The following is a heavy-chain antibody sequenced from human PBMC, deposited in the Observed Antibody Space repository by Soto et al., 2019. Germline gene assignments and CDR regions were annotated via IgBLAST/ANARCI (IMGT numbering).Heavy chain of an antibody. D-gene: IGHD1-1*01. V-gene: IGHV3-30-3*01. CDR2: ILYDESDK. CDR3: AREIDDTEFDY. Sequence: GESLKISCAASGFTLSSYVMHWVRQAPGKGLEWMAVILYDESDKYHADSVKGRFTISRDTSKNTLFLQMDSLRPDDTAVYYCAREIDDTEFDYWGQATLVTVSS. J-gene: IGHJ4*02. CDR1: GFTLSSYV.